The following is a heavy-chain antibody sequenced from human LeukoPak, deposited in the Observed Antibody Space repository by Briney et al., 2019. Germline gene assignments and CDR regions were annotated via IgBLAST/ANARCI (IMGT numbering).Heavy chain of an antibody. D-gene: IGHD2-15*01. J-gene: IGHJ4*02. CDR3: AKDRGSGGSCHNY. CDR2: ISGSGGST. Sequence: GGSLGLSCAASGFMYNNYAMTWVRQAPGKGLEWVSAISGSGGSTNYADSVKGRFTVSRDNSNSTLYLQMNSLRAEDTAIYYCAKDRGSGGSCHNYWGQGTLVTVSS. CDR1: GFMYNNYA. V-gene: IGHV3-23*01.